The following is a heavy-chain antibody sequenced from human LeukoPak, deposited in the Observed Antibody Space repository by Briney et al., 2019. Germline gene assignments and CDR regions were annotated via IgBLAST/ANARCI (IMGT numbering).Heavy chain of an antibody. CDR2: FFYSDST. Sequence: SETLSLTCTVSGGSISNYYWSWIRQPPGKGLEWIGYFFYSDSTNYNPSLKSRVTVSVDTSKNQFSLKLTSVTAADTAVYYCVRGPYGSGISNWFDPWGQGTLVIVSS. CDR3: VRGPYGSGISNWFDP. D-gene: IGHD3-10*01. V-gene: IGHV4-59*01. J-gene: IGHJ5*02. CDR1: GGSISNYY.